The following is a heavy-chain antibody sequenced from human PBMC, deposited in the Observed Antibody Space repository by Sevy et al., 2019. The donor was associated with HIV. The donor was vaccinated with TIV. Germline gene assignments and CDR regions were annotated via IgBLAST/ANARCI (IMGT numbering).Heavy chain of an antibody. V-gene: IGHV4-39*01. CDR3: ARQGYSMASEFDH. CDR1: GDSFRSSYF. CDR2: IYYDGTT. D-gene: IGHD5-12*01. Sequence: SETLSLTCNVSGDSFRSSYFWGWLRQPAGKGLEWIASIYYDGTTYYNPSLKSRLIISIDTSKNQFSLSLSPLSAADTAVYYCARQGYSMASEFDHWGQGTLVTVSS. J-gene: IGHJ4*02.